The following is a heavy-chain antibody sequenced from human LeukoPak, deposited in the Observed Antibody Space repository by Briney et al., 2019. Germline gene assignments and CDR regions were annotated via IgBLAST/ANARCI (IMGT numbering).Heavy chain of an antibody. Sequence: GGSLRLSCAASGFTFSDYNRNWVRQAPGKGLEWLSYISGSSSTIYYADSVKGRFTISRDNAKNSLYLHMNSLRAEDTAVYYCTKDGDYWGQGTLVTVSS. V-gene: IGHV3-48*04. CDR2: ISGSSSTI. CDR1: GFTFSDYN. J-gene: IGHJ4*02. CDR3: TKDGDY.